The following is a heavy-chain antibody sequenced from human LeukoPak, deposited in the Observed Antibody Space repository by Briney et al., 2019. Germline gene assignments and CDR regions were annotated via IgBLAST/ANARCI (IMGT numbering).Heavy chain of an antibody. D-gene: IGHD3-22*01. V-gene: IGHV3-30*18. Sequence: GGFLRLSCAASGFTFSSYGMHWVRQAPGKGLEWVAVISYDGSNKYYADSVKCRFTISRDNSKNTLYLQMNSLRAEDTAVYYCAKDRYDSSEGWIDYWGQGTLVTVSS. CDR1: GFTFSSYG. J-gene: IGHJ4*02. CDR3: AKDRYDSSEGWIDY. CDR2: ISYDGSNK.